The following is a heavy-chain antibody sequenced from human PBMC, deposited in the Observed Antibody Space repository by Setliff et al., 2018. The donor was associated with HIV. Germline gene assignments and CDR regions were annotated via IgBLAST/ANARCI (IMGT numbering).Heavy chain of an antibody. CDR1: GGSISTYY. D-gene: IGHD3-3*01. V-gene: IGHV4-4*07. Sequence: KTSETLSLTCTVSGGSISTYYWSWIRQPPGKGLEWIGWISTFDRSINYDDKFEGRITMTTDTSTSTAYMELRGLISDDTAVYFCARAPRIFPEFNNPHPHFDHWGQGTLVTVSS. J-gene: IGHJ4*02. CDR2: ISTFDRSI. CDR3: ARAPRIFPEFNNPHPHFDH.